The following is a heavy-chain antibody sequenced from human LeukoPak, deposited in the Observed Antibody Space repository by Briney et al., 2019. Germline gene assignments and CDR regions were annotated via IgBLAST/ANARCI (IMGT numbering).Heavy chain of an antibody. CDR2: ISAYNGNT. Sequence: ASVKVSCKASGYTFTIYGISLVRQAPGQGLEWMGWISAYNGNTNYAQKLQGRVTMTTDTSTSTAYMELRSLRSDDTAVYYCARDTYDSGEDDAFDIWGQGTMVTVSS. D-gene: IGHD3-22*01. J-gene: IGHJ3*02. CDR3: ARDTYDSGEDDAFDI. CDR1: GYTFTIYG. V-gene: IGHV1-18*01.